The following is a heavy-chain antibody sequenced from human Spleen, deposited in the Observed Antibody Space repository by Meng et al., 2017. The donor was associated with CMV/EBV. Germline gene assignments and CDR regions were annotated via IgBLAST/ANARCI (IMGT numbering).Heavy chain of an antibody. V-gene: IGHV3-48*03. D-gene: IGHD6-13*01. CDR1: GFTFSSYE. CDR3: ARDRRTAGTSLAQYYSYGMDV. Sequence: GESLKISCAASGFTFSSYEMNWVRQAPGKGLEWVSYISSSSSTIYYADSVKGRFTISRDNAKNSLYLQMNSLRAEDTAVFYCARDRRTAGTSLAQYYSYGMDVWGQGTTVTVSS. CDR2: ISSSSSTI. J-gene: IGHJ6*02.